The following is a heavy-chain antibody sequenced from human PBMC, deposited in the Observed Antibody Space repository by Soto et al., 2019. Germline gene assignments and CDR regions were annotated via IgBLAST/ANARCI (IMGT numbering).Heavy chain of an antibody. Sequence: SVKVSCKASGFTFTSSAVQWVRQARGQRLEWIGWIVVGSGNTNYAQKFQERVTITRDMSTSTAYMELSSLRSEDTAVYYCAAVPRGYSYGHDAFDIWGQGTMVTVSS. D-gene: IGHD5-18*01. J-gene: IGHJ3*02. CDR3: AAVPRGYSYGHDAFDI. CDR2: IVVGSGNT. CDR1: GFTFTSSA. V-gene: IGHV1-58*01.